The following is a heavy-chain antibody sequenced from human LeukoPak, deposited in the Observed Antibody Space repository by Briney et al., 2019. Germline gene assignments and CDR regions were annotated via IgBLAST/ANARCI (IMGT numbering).Heavy chain of an antibody. D-gene: IGHD3-9*01. J-gene: IGHJ4*02. V-gene: IGHV4-59*01. CDR3: AREYYDILTGYYTVSGYFDY. Sequence: SETLSPTCTVSGGSISSYYWSWIRQPPGKGLEWIGYIYYSGSTNYNPSLKSRVTISVDTSKNQFSLKLSSVTAADTAVYYCAREYYDILTGYYTVSGYFDYWGQGTLVTVSS. CDR2: IYYSGST. CDR1: GGSISSYY.